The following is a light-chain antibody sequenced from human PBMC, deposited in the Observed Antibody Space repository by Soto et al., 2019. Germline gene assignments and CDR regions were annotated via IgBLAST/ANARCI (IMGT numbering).Light chain of an antibody. J-gene: IGKJ2*01. Sequence: DIQMTQSPSTLSASVGDRVTITCRASESIRSYLNWYQQKPGKAPGLLIYAASTLQGGLPSRFSGSASGTDFPLTISSLQPEDFATYYCQQSYSTPYTLGQGTTLEIK. V-gene: IGKV1-39*01. CDR2: AAS. CDR3: QQSYSTPYT. CDR1: ESIRSY.